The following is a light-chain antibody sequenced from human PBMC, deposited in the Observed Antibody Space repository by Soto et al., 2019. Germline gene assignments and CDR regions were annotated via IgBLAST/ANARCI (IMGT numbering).Light chain of an antibody. V-gene: IGKV3-11*01. J-gene: IGKJ5*01. Sequence: ELVLTQSPGTLSVSPGERATLSCRASQSLNSNSLAWYQQKPGQAPRLLIYDASNRATGIPARFSGSGSGTDFTLTISSLEPEDFAVYYCQQRSNWPVTFGQGTRLEIK. CDR2: DAS. CDR3: QQRSNWPVT. CDR1: QSLNSNS.